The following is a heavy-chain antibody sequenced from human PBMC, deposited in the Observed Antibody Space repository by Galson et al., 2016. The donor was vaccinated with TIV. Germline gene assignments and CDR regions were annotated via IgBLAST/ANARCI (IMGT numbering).Heavy chain of an antibody. J-gene: IGHJ3*02. CDR1: GFTFSSYA. D-gene: IGHD3-22*01. V-gene: IGHV3-48*03. Sequence: SLRLSCAASGFTFSSYAMNWVRQAPGKGLEWISYISGSPSIGVFYADSVKGRFTISRDNGQNSVSLQMNDLRAEDTAVYYCARGPAGFYSGYSHALDIWGQGTMVTVSS. CDR2: ISGSPSIGV. CDR3: ARGPAGFYSGYSHALDI.